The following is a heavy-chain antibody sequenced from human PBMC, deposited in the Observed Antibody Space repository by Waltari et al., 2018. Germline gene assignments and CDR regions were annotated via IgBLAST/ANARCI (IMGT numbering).Heavy chain of an antibody. CDR2: ISYDGSNK. Sequence: QVQLVESGGGVVQPGRSLRLSCAASGFTFSSYGMHCVRQDPGKGLEWVVVISYDGSNKYYADSVKGRFTISRDNSKNTLYLQMNSLRAEDTAVYYCAKDEPITFGGVIDSYYWGQGTLVTVSS. J-gene: IGHJ4*02. CDR1: GFTFSSYG. D-gene: IGHD3-16*02. V-gene: IGHV3-30*18. CDR3: AKDEPITFGGVIDSYY.